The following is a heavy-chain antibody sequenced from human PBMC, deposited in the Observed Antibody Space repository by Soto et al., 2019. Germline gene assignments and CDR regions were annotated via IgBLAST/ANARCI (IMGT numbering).Heavy chain of an antibody. D-gene: IGHD6-13*01. CDR2: INSDGSST. Sequence: GGSLRLSCAASGFTLSSYWMHWVRQAPGKGLVWVSRINSDGSSTSYADSVKGRFTISRDNAKNTLYLQMNSLRAEDTAVYYCARDSGSSWYYYYGMDVWGQGTTVTVSS. V-gene: IGHV3-74*01. CDR3: ARDSGSSWYYYYGMDV. CDR1: GFTLSSYW. J-gene: IGHJ6*02.